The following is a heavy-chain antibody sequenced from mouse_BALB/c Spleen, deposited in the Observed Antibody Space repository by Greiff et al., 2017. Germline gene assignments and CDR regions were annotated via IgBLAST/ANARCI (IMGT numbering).Heavy chain of an antibody. CDR3: ARDGLMITYYFDY. Sequence: VQGVESGGGLVQPGGSLKLSCAASGFTFSSYGMSWVRQTPDKRLELVATINSNGGSTYYPDSVKGRFTISRDNAKNTLYLQMSSLKSEDTAMYYCARDGLMITYYFDYWGQGTTLTVSS. D-gene: IGHD2-4*01. J-gene: IGHJ2*01. CDR2: INSNGGST. CDR1: GFTFSSYG. V-gene: IGHV5-6-3*01.